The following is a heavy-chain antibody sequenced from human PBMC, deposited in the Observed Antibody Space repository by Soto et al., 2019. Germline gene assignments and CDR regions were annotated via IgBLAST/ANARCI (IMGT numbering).Heavy chain of an antibody. CDR1: GGTISSYY. J-gene: IGHJ6*02. Sequence: PSETLSLTCSVSGGTISSYYWSWIRQPPGKGLEWIGYIYSRGTTSYNPSLKSRATILVDTSKNQFSLRLTSVTATDSAVYYCATGRITRGLHVWGQGTTVTVSS. V-gene: IGHV4-59*12. CDR2: IYSRGTT. CDR3: ATGRITRGLHV. D-gene: IGHD1-20*01.